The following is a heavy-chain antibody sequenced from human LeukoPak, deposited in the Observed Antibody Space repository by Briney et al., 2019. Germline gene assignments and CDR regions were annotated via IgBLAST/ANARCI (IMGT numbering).Heavy chain of an antibody. CDR1: GFTFSSYE. J-gene: IGHJ6*03. Sequence: SGGSLRLSCAASGFTFSSYEMNWVRQAPGKGLEWVSYISSSGSTIYYEDSVKGRFTISRDNAKNSLYLQMNSLRAEDTAVYYCARGPSGSAFYYYYYYMDVWGKGTTVTVSS. CDR2: ISSSGSTI. CDR3: ARGPSGSAFYYYYYYMDV. D-gene: IGHD3-10*01. V-gene: IGHV3-48*03.